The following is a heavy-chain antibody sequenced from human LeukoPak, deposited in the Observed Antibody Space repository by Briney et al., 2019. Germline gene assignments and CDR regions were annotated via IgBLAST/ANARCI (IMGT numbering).Heavy chain of an antibody. Sequence: PGGSLRLSCAASGFTFSSYAMSWVPQAPGKGLEWVSAISGSGGSTYYADPVTGRFTNSRDNSKNTLYLQMNSLRAEDTAVYYCAKIWEQWLVRDLDYWGQGTLVTVSS. V-gene: IGHV3-23*01. CDR2: ISGSGGST. D-gene: IGHD6-19*01. CDR1: GFTFSSYA. CDR3: AKIWEQWLVRDLDY. J-gene: IGHJ4*02.